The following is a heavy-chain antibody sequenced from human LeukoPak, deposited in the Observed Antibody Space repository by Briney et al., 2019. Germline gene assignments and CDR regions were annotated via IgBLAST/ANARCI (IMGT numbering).Heavy chain of an antibody. CDR3: ARGPTEIYSGYDLGVRYMDV. CDR1: GGSFSGYY. Sequence: SETLSLTCAVYGGSFSGYYWSWIRQPPGKGLEWIGEINHSGSTNYNPSLKSRVTISVDTSKNQFSLKLSSVTAADTAVYYCARGPTEIYSGYDLGVRYMDVWGKGTTVTVSS. CDR2: INHSGST. V-gene: IGHV4-34*01. D-gene: IGHD5-12*01. J-gene: IGHJ6*03.